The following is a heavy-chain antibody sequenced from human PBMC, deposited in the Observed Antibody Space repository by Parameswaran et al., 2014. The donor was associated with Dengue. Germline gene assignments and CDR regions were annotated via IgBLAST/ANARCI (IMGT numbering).Heavy chain of an antibody. CDR1: GGSMTYGSYY. CDR3: AGHTGEDFWSGSYRVDY. D-gene: IGHD3-3*01. Sequence: ASETLSLTCSVSGGSMTYGSYYWGWIRQPPGKGLEWIGSTFYSGGAFSNPSLKSRVTVSVDTSKRQISLELRSVTAADTAVYYCAGHTGEDFWSGSYRVDYWGQGALVTVSS. CDR2: TFYSGGA. V-gene: IGHV4-39*01. J-gene: IGHJ4*02.